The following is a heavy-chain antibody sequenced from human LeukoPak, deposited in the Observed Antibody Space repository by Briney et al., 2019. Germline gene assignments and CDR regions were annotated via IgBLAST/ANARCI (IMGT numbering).Heavy chain of an antibody. Sequence: SETLSLTCTVSGGSVSSYYWSWIRQPPGKGLEWIGCIYYSGSTNSNPSLKSRVIISVDTSKNQFSLKLSSVTAADTAVYYCARDGVAGGFDYWGQGTLVTVSS. CDR1: GGSVSSYY. CDR2: IYYSGST. J-gene: IGHJ4*02. CDR3: ARDGVAGGFDY. V-gene: IGHV4-59*02. D-gene: IGHD6-19*01.